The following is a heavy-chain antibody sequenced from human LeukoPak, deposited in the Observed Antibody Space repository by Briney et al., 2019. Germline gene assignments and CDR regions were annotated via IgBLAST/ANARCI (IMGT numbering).Heavy chain of an antibody. V-gene: IGHV4-4*02. D-gene: IGHD3-3*01. CDR1: GGSVTSTNW. J-gene: IGHJ4*02. Sequence: PSETLSLTCGLSGGSVTSTNWWTWVRQPPGKGLEWIGEVHLDGRTNYNPSLKSRLTISVDLSENHISLKLTSVTAADTAVYYCAREGGFFRPLDYSGQGTLVTVSS. CDR2: VHLDGRT. CDR3: AREGGFFRPLDY.